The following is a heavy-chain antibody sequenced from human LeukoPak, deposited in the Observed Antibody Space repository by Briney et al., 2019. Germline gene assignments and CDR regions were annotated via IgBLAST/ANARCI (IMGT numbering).Heavy chain of an antibody. V-gene: IGHV4-4*02. CDR1: GVSISSRYW. Sequence: SGTLSLTCAVSGVSISSRYWWSWVRQPPGKGLEWIGETYHSGTTNYNPSLKSRVTISVDKSRNQFSLKLSSVTAADTAVYYCARVYPSLRTSAWFDPWGQGTLVTVSS. CDR2: TYHSGTT. CDR3: ARVYPSLRTSAWFDP. D-gene: IGHD1-14*01. J-gene: IGHJ5*02.